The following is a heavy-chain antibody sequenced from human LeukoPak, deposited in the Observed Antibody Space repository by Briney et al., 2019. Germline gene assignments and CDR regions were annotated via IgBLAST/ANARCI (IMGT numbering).Heavy chain of an antibody. CDR3: ARASLSGSDWGYLGY. Sequence: GASVKVSCKASGGAFSSYAISWVRQAPGQGLEWMGGIIRIFGTANYAQKFQGRVTITTDESTSTAYMELSSLRSEDTAVYYCARASLSGSDWGYLGYWGQGTLVTVSS. CDR1: GGAFSSYA. J-gene: IGHJ1*01. D-gene: IGHD7-27*01. V-gene: IGHV1-69*05. CDR2: IIRIFGTA.